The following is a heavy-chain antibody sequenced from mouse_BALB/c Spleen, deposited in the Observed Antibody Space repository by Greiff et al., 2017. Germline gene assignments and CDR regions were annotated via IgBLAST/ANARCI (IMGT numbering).Heavy chain of an antibody. Sequence: QVTLKESGPGILQPSQTLSLTCSFSGFSLSTSGMGVSWIRQPSGKGLEWLAHIYWDDDKRYNPSLKSRLTISKDTSRNQVFLKITSVDTADTATYYCARRPTMIDAMDYWGQGTSVTVSS. CDR3: ARRPTMIDAMDY. CDR2: IYWDDDK. V-gene: IGHV8-12*01. CDR1: GFSLSTSGMG. D-gene: IGHD2-4*01. J-gene: IGHJ4*01.